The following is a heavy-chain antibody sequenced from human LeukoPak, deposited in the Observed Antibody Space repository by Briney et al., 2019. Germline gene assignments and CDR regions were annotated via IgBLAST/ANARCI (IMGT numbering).Heavy chain of an antibody. Sequence: ASVKVSCKASGYTFTSYYMHWVRQAPGQGPEWMGWINPNSGGTNYAQKFQGRVTMTRDTSISTAYMELSRLRSDDTAVYYCARHVNSGWYDYWGQGTQVTVSS. J-gene: IGHJ4*02. CDR3: ARHVNSGWYDY. D-gene: IGHD6-19*01. V-gene: IGHV1-2*02. CDR2: INPNSGGT. CDR1: GYTFTSYY.